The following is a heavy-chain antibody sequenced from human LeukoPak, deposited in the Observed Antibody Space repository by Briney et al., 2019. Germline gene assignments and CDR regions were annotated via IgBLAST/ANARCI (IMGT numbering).Heavy chain of an antibody. D-gene: IGHD6-13*01. J-gene: IGHJ1*01. CDR3: SLEGSSWYRYFQH. CDR2: IVGDGSST. V-gene: IGHV3-74*01. Sequence: PGGSLRLSCAASGFTFNTYWMHWVRQAPGEGLVWVSRIVGDGSSTTYADSVKGRFTISRDNAKNTLYLQMNSLRAEDTAVYYSSLEGSSWYRYFQHWGQGTLVTVSS. CDR1: GFTFNTYW.